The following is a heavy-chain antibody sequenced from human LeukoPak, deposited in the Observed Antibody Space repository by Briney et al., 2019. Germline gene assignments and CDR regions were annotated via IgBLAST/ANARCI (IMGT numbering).Heavy chain of an antibody. CDR1: GFTFSSYG. J-gene: IGHJ4*02. Sequence: PGGSLRLSCAASGFTFSSYGMHWVRQAPGKGLEWVAVISYDGSNKYYADSVKGRFTISRDNSKNTLYLQMNSLRAEDTAVYYCAKDARWRWSGGFDYWGQGTLVTVSS. CDR2: ISYDGSNK. CDR3: AKDARWRWSGGFDY. V-gene: IGHV3-30*18. D-gene: IGHD5-24*01.